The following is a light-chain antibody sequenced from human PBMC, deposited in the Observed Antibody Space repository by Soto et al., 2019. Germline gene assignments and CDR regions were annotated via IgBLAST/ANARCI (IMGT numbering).Light chain of an antibody. Sequence: EIVLTQSPGTLSLSPGERATLSCRSSQSVSSAYIAWYQQRPGQAPRVLIYGASSRATGIPDRFSGSGSGTDFTLTISRLEPEDSAVYYCQQYGSSRTFGQGTKVEIK. V-gene: IGKV3-20*01. CDR1: QSVSSAY. CDR3: QQYGSSRT. CDR2: GAS. J-gene: IGKJ1*01.